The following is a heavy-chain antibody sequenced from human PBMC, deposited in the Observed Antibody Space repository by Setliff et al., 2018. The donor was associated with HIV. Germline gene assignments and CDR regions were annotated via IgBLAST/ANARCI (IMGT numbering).Heavy chain of an antibody. CDR3: TTAVAQNWYGSGNENY. CDR1: GFTISNVW. Sequence: KPGGSLRLSCAASGFTISNVWMTWVRQAPGKGLEWVGRIKIKTDGGTIDYAAPVKGRFTISRDDSRSTLYLQMNSLITEDTALYYCTTAVAQNWYGSGNENYWGQGTLVTVSS. CDR2: IKIKTDGGTI. D-gene: IGHD3-10*01. J-gene: IGHJ4*02. V-gene: IGHV3-15*01.